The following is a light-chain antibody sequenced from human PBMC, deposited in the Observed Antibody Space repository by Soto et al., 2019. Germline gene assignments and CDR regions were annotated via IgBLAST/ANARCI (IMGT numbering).Light chain of an antibody. J-gene: IGKJ1*01. CDR1: QSVLYSSNNKNY. Sequence: EIVMTQSPDSLAVSLGERATINCKSSQSVLYSSNNKNYLAWYQQKPGQPPKLLIYWAATRESGVPDRFSGSGSGTDFTLTIGSLQAEDVAVYYCQQYYSIPWTFGQGTKVEIK. CDR3: QQYYSIPWT. CDR2: WAA. V-gene: IGKV4-1*01.